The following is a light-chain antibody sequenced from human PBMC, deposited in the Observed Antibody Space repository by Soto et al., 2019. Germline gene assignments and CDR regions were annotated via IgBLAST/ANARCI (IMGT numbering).Light chain of an antibody. CDR1: SSDVGRYNF. V-gene: IGLV2-11*01. J-gene: IGLJ1*01. CDR2: DVI. Sequence: QSALTQPSSVSGSPGQSVTISCTGTSSDVGRYNFVSWYQQHPDKAPKLMIYDVIKRPSGVPDRFSGSKSGNTASLTIYGLQAEDEADYHCCSYAGSYTHVFGTGTKLTVL. CDR3: CSYAGSYTHV.